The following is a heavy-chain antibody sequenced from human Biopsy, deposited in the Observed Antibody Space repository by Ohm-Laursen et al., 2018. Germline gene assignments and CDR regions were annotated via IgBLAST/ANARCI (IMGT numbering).Heavy chain of an antibody. J-gene: IGHJ6*02. CDR2: ISPSGATT. V-gene: IGHV1-46*01. CDR3: ARAGVGSDGTDSYYYGMDV. CDR1: GNTFATYH. Sequence: ASVKVSCKASGNTFATYHIHWVRQAPGQGLEWMGVISPSGATTSFSQKFQGRITMTRDTSTGTVSMDLNSLGSEDTAVYYCARAGVGSDGTDSYYYGMDVWGPGTTVTVSS. D-gene: IGHD5-24*01.